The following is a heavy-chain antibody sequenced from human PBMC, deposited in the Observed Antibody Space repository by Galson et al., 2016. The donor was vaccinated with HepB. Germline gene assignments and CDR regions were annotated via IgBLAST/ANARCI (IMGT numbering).Heavy chain of an antibody. CDR1: GFTFDHYA. D-gene: IGHD3-10*01. CDR3: AKDMSAGYFGSRSYYRDYGMDV. V-gene: IGHV3-9*01. J-gene: IGHJ6*02. CDR2: ISWNSDSI. Sequence: SLRLSCAASGFTFDHYAMHWVRQAPGKGLEWVSGISWNSDSIGYADSVKGRFTISRDNAKNSLYLQMNSLRAEDTALYYCAKDMSAGYFGSRSYYRDYGMDVWGQGTTVTVSS.